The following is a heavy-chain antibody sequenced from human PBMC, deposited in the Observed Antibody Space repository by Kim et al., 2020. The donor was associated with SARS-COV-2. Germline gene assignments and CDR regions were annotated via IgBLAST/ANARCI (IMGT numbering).Heavy chain of an antibody. V-gene: IGHV1-2*06. CDR2: INPNSGGT. J-gene: IGHJ6*02. CDR3: ARWDIVVVPAAIGRSPNGVADDYGMDV. CDR1: GYTFTGYY. Sequence: ASVKVSCKASGYTFTGYYMHWVRQAPGQGLEWMGRINPNSGGTNYAQKFQGRVTMTRDTSISTAYMELSRLRSDDTAVYYCARWDIVVVPAAIGRSPNGVADDYGMDVWGQGTTVTVSS. D-gene: IGHD2-2*02.